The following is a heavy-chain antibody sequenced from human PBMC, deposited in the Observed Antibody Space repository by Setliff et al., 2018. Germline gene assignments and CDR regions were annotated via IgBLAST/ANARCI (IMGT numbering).Heavy chain of an antibody. CDR3: ARSSGPRVVLAADFDY. CDR1: GYTFTSYG. V-gene: IGHV1-18*01. Sequence: ASVKVSCKASGYTFTSYGITWVRQAPGQGLEWMAWISAYNGYIVYAQKFQGRVTVTTDTSTSTAYMELRSLRSDDTAVYYCARSSGPRVVLAADFDYWGQGTLVTVSS. CDR2: ISAYNGYI. J-gene: IGHJ4*02. D-gene: IGHD3-9*01.